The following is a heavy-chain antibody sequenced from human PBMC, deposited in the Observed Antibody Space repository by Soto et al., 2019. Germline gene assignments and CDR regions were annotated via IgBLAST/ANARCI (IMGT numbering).Heavy chain of an antibody. V-gene: IGHV4-30-4*01. CDR1: GGSISSGDYY. CDR2: IYYSGST. CDR3: ARERESVDTAMVWSGWFDP. D-gene: IGHD5-18*01. J-gene: IGHJ5*02. Sequence: QVQLQESGPGLVKPSQTLSLTCTVSGGSISSGDYYWSWIRQPPGKGLEWIGYIYYSGSTYYNPSLKSRVTLSVDTAKHQFSPKLTSVTAADTAVYYCARERESVDTAMVWSGWFDPWGQGTLVTVSS.